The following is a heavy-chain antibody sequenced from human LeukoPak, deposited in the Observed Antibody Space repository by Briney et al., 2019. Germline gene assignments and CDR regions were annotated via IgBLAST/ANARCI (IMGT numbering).Heavy chain of an antibody. D-gene: IGHD6-13*01. Sequence: PSETLSLTCTVSGGSISSYYWIWIRQPAGKGLEWIGRIYTSGSTNYNPSLKSRVTMSVDTSKNQFSLKLSSVTAADTAVYYCARGVVPGIAAADSFDYWGQGTLVTVSS. CDR2: IYTSGST. V-gene: IGHV4-4*07. J-gene: IGHJ4*02. CDR3: ARGVVPGIAAADSFDY. CDR1: GGSISSYY.